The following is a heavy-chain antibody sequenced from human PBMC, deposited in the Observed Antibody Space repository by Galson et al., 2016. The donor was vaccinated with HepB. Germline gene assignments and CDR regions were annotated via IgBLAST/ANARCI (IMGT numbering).Heavy chain of an antibody. D-gene: IGHD3-10*01. V-gene: IGHV3-23*01. CDR2: ISGSGGGI. CDR3: AKERGSRITMVRGVLDAFDI. CDR1: GFTFSTYA. J-gene: IGHJ3*02. Sequence: SLRLSCAASGFTFSTYAMSWVRQAPGKGLEWVSGISGSGGGIDYADCVKGRFTISRDNSKNTLYLQMSSLIAEDTALYYCAKERGSRITMVRGVLDAFDIWGQGTMVTVSS.